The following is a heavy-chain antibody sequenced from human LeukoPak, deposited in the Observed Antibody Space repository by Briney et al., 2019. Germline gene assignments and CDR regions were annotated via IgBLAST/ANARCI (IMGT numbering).Heavy chain of an antibody. D-gene: IGHD1-7*01. J-gene: IGHJ4*02. CDR1: GFTFSSYS. CDR3: AKDRACGQWNCQGSDY. Sequence: PGGSLRLSCAASGFTFSSYSMNWVRQAPGKGLEWVSAISGSGGSTYYADSVKGRFTISRDNSKNTLYLQMNSLRAEDTAVYYCAKDRACGQWNCQGSDYWGQGTLVTVSS. V-gene: IGHV3-23*01. CDR2: ISGSGGST.